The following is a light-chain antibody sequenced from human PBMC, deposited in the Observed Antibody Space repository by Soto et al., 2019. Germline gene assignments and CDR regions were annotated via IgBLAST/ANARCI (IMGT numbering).Light chain of an antibody. V-gene: IGKV3-11*01. CDR1: QTVSNY. CDR3: QHRSPLPFLN. J-gene: IGKJ4*01. Sequence: TQSPATVSLSPGESATLSCRASQTVSNYLAWYQQKPGQAPRLLIYYASERATGIPARFSGSGSGTNYTLTINSLEPEDSAVYYWQHRSPLPFLNFGGGTKVEI. CDR2: YAS.